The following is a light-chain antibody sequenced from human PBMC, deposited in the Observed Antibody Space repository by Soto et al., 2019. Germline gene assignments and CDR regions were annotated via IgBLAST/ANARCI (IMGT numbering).Light chain of an antibody. J-gene: IGLJ2*01. Sequence: SYELTQPPSVSVAPGKTASITCGGNNIGSKSVHWYQQKPGQAPVMVIYDGSDRPSGIPERFSGSNSGNTATLIISRVEAGDEADYYCQVWDSSSDHVLFGGGTKVTVL. CDR2: DGS. CDR3: QVWDSSSDHVL. CDR1: NIGSKS. V-gene: IGLV3-21*04.